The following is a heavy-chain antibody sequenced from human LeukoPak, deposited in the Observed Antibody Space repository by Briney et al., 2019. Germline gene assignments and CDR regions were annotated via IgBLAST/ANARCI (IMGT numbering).Heavy chain of an antibody. CDR2: IYTSGST. CDR1: GGSISSGSYY. Sequence: SQTLSLTCTVSGGSISSGSYYWSWIRQPAGKGLEWIGRIYTSGSTNYNPSLKSRVTISVDTSKNQFSLKLSSVTAADTAVYYCARDRSGSSWLYYYYYYMDVWGKGTTVTVSS. CDR3: ARDRSGSSWLYYYYYYMDV. V-gene: IGHV4-61*02. J-gene: IGHJ6*03. D-gene: IGHD6-13*01.